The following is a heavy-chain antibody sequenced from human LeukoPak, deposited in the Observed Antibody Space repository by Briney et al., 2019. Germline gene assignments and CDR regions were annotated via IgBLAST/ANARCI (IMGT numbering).Heavy chain of an antibody. D-gene: IGHD3-22*01. V-gene: IGHV1-69*10. CDR3: ARDPYYDSSGYYPYYYGMDV. CDR1: GGTFSSHA. Sequence: SVKVSCKASGGTFSSHAMNWVRQAPGQGLEWMGGVIPILDITDYAQKFQGRVTITADKSTSTAYMELSSLRSEDTAVYYCARDPYYDSSGYYPYYYGMDVWGQGTTVTVSS. CDR2: VIPILDIT. J-gene: IGHJ6*02.